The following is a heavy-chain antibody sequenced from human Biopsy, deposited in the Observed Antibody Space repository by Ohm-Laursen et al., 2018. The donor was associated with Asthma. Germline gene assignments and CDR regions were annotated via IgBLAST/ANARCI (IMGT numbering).Heavy chain of an antibody. CDR3: AKRRGYSDLTDFDH. CDR1: GFVFRSHA. D-gene: IGHD3-3*01. CDR2: VSYDGGVA. J-gene: IGHJ4*02. V-gene: IGHV3-30*18. Sequence: SLRLSCAASGFVFRSHAMHWVRQAPGKGLEWVAVVSYDGGVAHYADSMKGRFTISRDNAKSTLYLQMSRLRTDDTAVYFCAKRRGYSDLTDFDHWGQGTLVTVSS.